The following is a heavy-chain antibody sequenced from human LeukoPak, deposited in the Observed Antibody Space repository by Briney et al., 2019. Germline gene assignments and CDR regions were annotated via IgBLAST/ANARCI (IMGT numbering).Heavy chain of an antibody. J-gene: IGHJ4*02. CDR2: ISATGGTS. V-gene: IGHV3-23*01. CDR3: ANRAGGTDRAFDY. CDR1: GFMFGNYG. D-gene: IGHD1-7*01. Sequence: GGSLRLSWAVSGFMFGNYGMSWVRQAPGKGLEWVSIISATGGTSYYADSVKGRFTISRDNPKNTLFLQMDSLTGEDTAVYYCANRAGGTDRAFDYWAQGTLVTFSA.